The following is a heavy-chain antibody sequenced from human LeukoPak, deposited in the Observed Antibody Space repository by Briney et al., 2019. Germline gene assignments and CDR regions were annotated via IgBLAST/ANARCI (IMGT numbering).Heavy chain of an antibody. V-gene: IGHV4-39*07. CDR3: ARSHDHLWGNYPDY. Sequence: SETLSLTCTISGGSISSISYYWGWIRQPPGKGLEWIGSIYYTGSTYYNPSLKSRVTLSVDKSKNQFSLRLNSVTAADTAMYYCARSHDHLWGNYPDYWGQGTLVTVSS. CDR1: GGSISSISYY. D-gene: IGHD3-16*02. J-gene: IGHJ4*02. CDR2: IYYTGST.